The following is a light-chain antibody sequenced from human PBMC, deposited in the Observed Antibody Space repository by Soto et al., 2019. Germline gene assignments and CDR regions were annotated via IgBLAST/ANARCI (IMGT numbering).Light chain of an antibody. Sequence: QSVLTQPPSVSGAPGQRVTISCTGSSSDLGAGFDVHWYQHLPRTAPKLLIYGNTNRPSGVPARFSGSNSGTSASLAITGLQAEDEAHDYCQSYYRTLRGFWVFGGGTQLTVL. CDR3: QSYYRTLRGFWV. CDR2: GNT. CDR1: SSDLGAGFD. V-gene: IGLV1-40*01. J-gene: IGLJ3*02.